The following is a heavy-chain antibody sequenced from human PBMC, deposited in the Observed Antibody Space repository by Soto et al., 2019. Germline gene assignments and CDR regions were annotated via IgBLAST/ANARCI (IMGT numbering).Heavy chain of an antibody. CDR1: GYTFTSYG. CDR2: IIPILGIA. D-gene: IGHD3-10*01. CDR3: ASSPVRGVSATDY. V-gene: IGHV1-69*04. J-gene: IGHJ4*02. Sequence: GASVKVSCKASGYTFTSYGISWVRQAPGQGLEWMGRIIPILGIANYAQKFQGRVTITADKSTSTAYMELSSLRSEDTAEYYCASSPVRGVSATDYWGQGTLVTVSS.